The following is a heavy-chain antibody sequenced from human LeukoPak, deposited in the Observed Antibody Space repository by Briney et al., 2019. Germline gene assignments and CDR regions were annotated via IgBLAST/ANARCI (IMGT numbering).Heavy chain of an antibody. CDR1: GYTFTSYG. CDR3: ARDLDYDSSGPFDY. D-gene: IGHD3-22*01. CDR2: IIPILGIA. Sequence: EASVKVSCKASGYTFTSYGISWVRQAPGQGLEWMGRIIPILGIANYAQKFQGRVTITADKSTSTAYMELSSLRSEDTAVYYCARDLDYDSSGPFDYWGQGTLVTVSS. V-gene: IGHV1-69*04. J-gene: IGHJ4*02.